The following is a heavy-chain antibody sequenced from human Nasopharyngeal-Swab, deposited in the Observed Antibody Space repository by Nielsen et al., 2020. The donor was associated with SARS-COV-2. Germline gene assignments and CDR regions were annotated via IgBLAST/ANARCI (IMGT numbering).Heavy chain of an antibody. CDR2: IYYSGST. CDR3: ARATGGGEYYYDYYMDV. Sequence: SETLSLTCTVSGGSIISGGSYWSWIRQHPGKGLEWIGYIYYSGSTYYNPSLKSPVTISVDTSENQFSLKLSSVTAADTAVYYCARATGGGEYYYDYYMDVWGKGTTVTVSS. J-gene: IGHJ6*03. CDR1: GGSIISGGSY. D-gene: IGHD2/OR15-2a*01. V-gene: IGHV4-31*01.